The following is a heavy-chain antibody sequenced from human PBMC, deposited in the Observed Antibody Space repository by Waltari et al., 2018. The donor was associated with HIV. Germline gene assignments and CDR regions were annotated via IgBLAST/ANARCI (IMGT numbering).Heavy chain of an antibody. V-gene: IGHV1-2*02. Sequence: QVHLVQSGAELTKPGASVTVSCQASGYILSASYLHWVRQAPGQGLEWMGWINPKTVGKKIVQKFQGRVTVTRETSIRTAFMELSSLTYDDTAVYYCARGSPSTIMMTSTGFDCWGQGSLVTVSS. CDR2: INPKTVGK. D-gene: IGHD4-4*01. CDR1: GYILSASY. J-gene: IGHJ4*02. CDR3: ARGSPSTIMMTSTGFDC.